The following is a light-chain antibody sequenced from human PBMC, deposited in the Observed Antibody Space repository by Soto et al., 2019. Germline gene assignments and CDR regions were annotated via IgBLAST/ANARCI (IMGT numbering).Light chain of an antibody. Sequence: EIVLTQSPGTLSLSPGERATLSCRASQSVSSNLAWYQQKPGQAPRLLIYGASTRATGIPARFSGSGSGTELTLTISSLQSEDFAVYYCQQYNNWPLTFGGGTKVDIK. CDR2: GAS. V-gene: IGKV3-15*01. CDR3: QQYNNWPLT. CDR1: QSVSSN. J-gene: IGKJ4*01.